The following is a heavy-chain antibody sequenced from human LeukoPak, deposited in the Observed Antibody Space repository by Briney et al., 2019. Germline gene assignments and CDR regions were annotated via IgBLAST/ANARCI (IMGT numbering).Heavy chain of an antibody. V-gene: IGHV3-30*04. Sequence: GGSLRLSCAASGFTFITYAMHWVRQAPGKGLEWVAVISYDGSNKYYADSVKGRFTISRDNSRNTLYLQMNSLGPEDTAVYYCARDVCSSLACVNFDYCGQGSLVTVSS. CDR3: ARDVCSSLACVNFDY. CDR2: ISYDGSNK. J-gene: IGHJ4*02. D-gene: IGHD6-6*01. CDR1: GFTFITYA.